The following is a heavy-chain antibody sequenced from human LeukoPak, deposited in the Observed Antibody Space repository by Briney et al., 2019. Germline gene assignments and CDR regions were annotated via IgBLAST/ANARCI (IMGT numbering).Heavy chain of an antibody. V-gene: IGHV4-4*07. Sequence: SETLSLTCTVSGGSISGYYWSWIRQPAGKGLEWIGRIYTSGSTNYNPSLKSRVTISVDTSKNQFSLKLSSVTAADTAVYYCARVEAALFSAFDIWGQGTMVTVSS. J-gene: IGHJ3*02. CDR1: GGSISGYY. CDR2: IYTSGST. D-gene: IGHD6-13*01. CDR3: ARVEAALFSAFDI.